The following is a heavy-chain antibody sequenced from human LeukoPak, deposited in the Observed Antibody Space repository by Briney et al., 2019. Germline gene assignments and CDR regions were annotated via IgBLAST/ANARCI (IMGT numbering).Heavy chain of an antibody. CDR2: IIPIFGTA. J-gene: IGHJ6*03. CDR1: GGTFSSYA. D-gene: IGHD3-9*01. CDR3: ARVPGTPYGRYFDWLTGYYYMDV. V-gene: IGHV1-69*13. Sequence: GASVKVSCKASGGTFSSYAISWVRQAPGQGLEWMGGIIPIFGTANYAQKFQGRVTITADESTSTAYMELSSLRSEDTAVYYCARVPGTPYGRYFDWLTGYYYMDVWGKGTTVTISS.